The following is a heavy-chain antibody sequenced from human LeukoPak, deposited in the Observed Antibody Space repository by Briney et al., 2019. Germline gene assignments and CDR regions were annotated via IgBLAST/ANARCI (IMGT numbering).Heavy chain of an antibody. CDR2: INPSGGST. D-gene: IGHD1-7*01. V-gene: IGHV1-46*01. Sequence: ASVKVSCKASGGTFSSYAISWVRQAPGQGLEWMGIINPSGGSTSYAQKFQGRVTMTRDTSTSTVYMELSSLRSEDTAVYYCAREYGGRTGTTSDDYWGQGTLVTVSS. CDR1: GGTFSSYA. CDR3: AREYGGRTGTTSDDY. J-gene: IGHJ4*02.